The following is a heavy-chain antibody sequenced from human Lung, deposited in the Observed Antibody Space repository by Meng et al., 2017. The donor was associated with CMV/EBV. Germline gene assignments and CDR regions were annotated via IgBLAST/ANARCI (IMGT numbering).Heavy chain of an antibody. Sequence: GGSLRLXCAASTFTFSSFIIHWVRQAPGRGLEWVTVVSHDGTNEYYADSVNGRFTCSRDNSRRILYLQMNRMGVEDTAVYYCATDGSRSPYYSYGMDVWGQGTTVTVSS. D-gene: IGHD2-2*01. CDR3: ATDGSRSPYYSYGMDV. V-gene: IGHV3-30*03. J-gene: IGHJ6*02. CDR1: TFTFSSFI. CDR2: VSHDGTNE.